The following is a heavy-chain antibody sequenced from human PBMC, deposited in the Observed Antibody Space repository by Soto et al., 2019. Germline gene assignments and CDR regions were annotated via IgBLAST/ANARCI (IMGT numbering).Heavy chain of an antibody. D-gene: IGHD3-10*01. Sequence: EVQLLESGGGLVQPGGSLRLSCAASGFTFISYAMNWVXQAPGKGLQWVSAISGGGDATFYADSVKGRFTISRDNSRNTVTLQMNSLGADDTAVYYCARKVPGSTTRPDYWYFDLWGRGTLVTVSS. V-gene: IGHV3-23*01. CDR3: ARKVPGSTTRPDYWYFDL. CDR1: GFTFISYA. J-gene: IGHJ2*01. CDR2: ISGGGDAT.